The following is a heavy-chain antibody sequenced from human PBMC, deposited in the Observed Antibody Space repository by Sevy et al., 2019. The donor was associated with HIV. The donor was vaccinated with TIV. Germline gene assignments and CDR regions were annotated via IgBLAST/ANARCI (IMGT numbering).Heavy chain of an antibody. CDR1: RLTFSSSS. CDR3: ARAFIGADYYYGMDV. J-gene: IGHJ6*02. Sequence: GGSLRLSCAASRLTFSSSSVNWVRQAPGKGLEWVSYISSSSTTIYYADSVKGRFTISRDNAKNSLYLQMNSLRDEDTAVYYCARAFIGADYYYGMDVWGQGTTVTVSS. V-gene: IGHV3-48*02. CDR2: ISSSSTTI. D-gene: IGHD1-26*01.